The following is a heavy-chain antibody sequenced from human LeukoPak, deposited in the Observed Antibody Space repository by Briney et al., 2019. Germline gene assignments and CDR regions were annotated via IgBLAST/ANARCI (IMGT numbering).Heavy chain of an antibody. CDR3: AKGSGSGWYGWFAP. J-gene: IGHJ5*02. D-gene: IGHD6-19*01. CDR2: ISSSGSTI. CDR1: GFTFSDYY. Sequence: GGSLRLSCAASGFTFSDYYMSWLRQAPGKGLEWVSYISSSGSTIYYADSVKGRFTISRDNAKNSLYLQMNSLRAEDTAVYSCAKGSGSGWYGWFAPWGQGTLVTVSS. V-gene: IGHV3-11*01.